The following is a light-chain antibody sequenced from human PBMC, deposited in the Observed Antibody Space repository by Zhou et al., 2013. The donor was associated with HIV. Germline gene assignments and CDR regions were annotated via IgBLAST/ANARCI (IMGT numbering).Light chain of an antibody. Sequence: DIQMTQSPSSLSASVGDRVTITCQASQGIRNYLGWYQQKPGKAPKLLIYDASNLETGVPSRFSGSGSGTDFTFTISSLQPEDIATYYCQQYDNLPLTFGGGTKGGD. J-gene: IGKJ4*01. V-gene: IGKV1-33*01. CDR2: DAS. CDR1: QGIRNY. CDR3: QQYDNLPLT.